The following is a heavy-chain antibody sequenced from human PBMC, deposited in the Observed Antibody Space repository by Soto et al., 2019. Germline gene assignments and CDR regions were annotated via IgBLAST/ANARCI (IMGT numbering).Heavy chain of an antibody. Sequence: QVQLVQSGAEVKKPGASVKVSCKASGYTFTSYGINLVRPAPCQGLERMGWISAYNGITHYAQKLQGRVTMTTDTATSTADMELRSLRSDDPAVYYCARVQSGYDFAYWGQGPLVTVSS. V-gene: IGHV1-18*01. CDR2: ISAYNGIT. CDR3: ARVQSGYDFAY. J-gene: IGHJ4*02. D-gene: IGHD5-12*01. CDR1: GYTFTSYG.